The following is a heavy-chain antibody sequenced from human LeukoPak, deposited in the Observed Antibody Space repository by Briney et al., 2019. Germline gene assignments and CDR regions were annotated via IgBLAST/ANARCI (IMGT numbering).Heavy chain of an antibody. CDR3: ARKWLAFDY. V-gene: IGHV4-38-2*02. CDR2: MYHSGSI. J-gene: IGHJ4*02. D-gene: IGHD6-19*01. Sequence: SETLSLTCTVSGYSISSGYYWGWIRQSPGKGLEWIGSMYHSGSIYYNPSLKSRVTISVDTSKNQFSLKLSSVTAADTAVYYCARKWLAFDYWGQGTLVTVSS. CDR1: GYSISSGYY.